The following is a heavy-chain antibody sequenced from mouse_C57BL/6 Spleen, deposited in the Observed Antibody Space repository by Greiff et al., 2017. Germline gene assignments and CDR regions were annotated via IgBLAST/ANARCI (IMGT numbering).Heavy chain of an antibody. CDR2: ISSGSSTI. CDR3: ATIYYGARYAMDY. Sequence: DVMLVESGGGLVKPGGSLKLSCAASGFTFSDYGMHWVRQAPEKGLEWVAYISSGSSTIYYADTVKGRFTISRDNAKNTLFLQMTSLRSEDTAMYYCATIYYGARYAMDYWGQGTSVTVSS. J-gene: IGHJ4*01. V-gene: IGHV5-17*01. D-gene: IGHD2-13*01. CDR1: GFTFSDYG.